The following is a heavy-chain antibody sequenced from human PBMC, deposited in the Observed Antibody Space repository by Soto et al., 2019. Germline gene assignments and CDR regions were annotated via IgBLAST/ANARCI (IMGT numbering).Heavy chain of an antibody. D-gene: IGHD1-7*01. V-gene: IGHV3-23*01. CDR2: ISGSGGST. CDR3: AKRGNFVTPLGTFDS. Sequence: PGGSLRLSCAASGFTFSSYAMSWVRQAPGKGLEWVSAISGSGGSTYYADSVKGRFTISRDNSKNTLYLQMNSLRAEDTAVYYCAKRGNFVTPLGTFDSWGQGTLVTVPS. CDR1: GFTFSSYA. J-gene: IGHJ4*02.